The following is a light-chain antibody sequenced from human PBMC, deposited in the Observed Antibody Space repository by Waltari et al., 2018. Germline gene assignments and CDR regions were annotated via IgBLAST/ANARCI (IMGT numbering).Light chain of an antibody. V-gene: IGKV3-11*01. J-gene: IGKJ4*01. CDR3: QQRFSWPPT. Sequence: VVTQSPATLSLSPGERATLSCTASESVSNSLALYQQKPGQGPRLLIYEASNRATGIPARFSGSGSGTDFTLTINNVEPEDFALYFCQQRFSWPPTFGGGTKVDI. CDR2: EAS. CDR1: ESVSNS.